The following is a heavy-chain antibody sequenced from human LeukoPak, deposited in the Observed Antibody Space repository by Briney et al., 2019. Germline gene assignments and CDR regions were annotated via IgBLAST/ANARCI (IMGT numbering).Heavy chain of an antibody. D-gene: IGHD6-13*01. CDR1: VCIFRNYA. V-gene: IGHV3-23*01. CDR2: ISGSGGST. J-gene: IGHJ4*02. Sequence: PGWSLTLSCAGSVCIFRNYAMSWLRQAGGKGLEWVSGISGSGGSTHYAESVKGRFTISRDNSKNTLYLQMNSLRADDTAVYHCAKEDRYSTSWYQFDYWGQGTLVTVSS. CDR3: AKEDRYSTSWYQFDY.